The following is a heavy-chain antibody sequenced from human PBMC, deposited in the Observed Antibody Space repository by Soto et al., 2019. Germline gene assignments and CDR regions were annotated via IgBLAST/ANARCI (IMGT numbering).Heavy chain of an antibody. CDR1: GFTFSNFA. J-gene: IGHJ4*02. Sequence: PGGSLRLSCSVSGFTFSNFAMHWVRQAPGRGLECVAAISSGGDWTYYADSVKGRFTISRDNAKSSLYLQMNSLRAEDTAVYYCARGILRNFDYWGQGTLVTLSS. D-gene: IGHD4-17*01. V-gene: IGHV3-64*04. CDR3: ARGILRNFDY. CDR2: ISSGGDWT.